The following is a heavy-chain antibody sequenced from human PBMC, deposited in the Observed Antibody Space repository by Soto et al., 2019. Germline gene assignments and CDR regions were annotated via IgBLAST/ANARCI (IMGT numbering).Heavy chain of an antibody. CDR3: VKDRKKYYYDSSGWGDAFDI. V-gene: IGHV3-64D*06. Sequence: GGSLRLSCSASGFTFSSYAMHWVRQAPGKGLEYVSAISSNGGSTYYADSVKGRFTISRDNSKNTLYLQMSSLRAEDTAVYYCVKDRKKYYYDSSGWGDAFDIWGQGTMVTVSS. CDR2: ISSNGGST. D-gene: IGHD3-22*01. CDR1: GFTFSSYA. J-gene: IGHJ3*02.